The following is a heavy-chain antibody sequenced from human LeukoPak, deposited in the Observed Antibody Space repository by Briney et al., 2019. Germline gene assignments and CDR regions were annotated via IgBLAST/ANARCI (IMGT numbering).Heavy chain of an antibody. J-gene: IGHJ5*02. D-gene: IGHD3-22*01. CDR2: INPNSGDT. CDR1: GYTFTGQY. Sequence: ASVKVSCKAFGYTFTGQYLHWVRQAPGQGLEWMGWINPNSGDTNYAQKFEGRVTMTGDTSISTAYMELGRLTSDETALYYCARAKGYHDSSVSYRSFYFDLWGQGTLVTVSS. V-gene: IGHV1-2*02. CDR3: ARAKGYHDSSVSYRSFYFDL.